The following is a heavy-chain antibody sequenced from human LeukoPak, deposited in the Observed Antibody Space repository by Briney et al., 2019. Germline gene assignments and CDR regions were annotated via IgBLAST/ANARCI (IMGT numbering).Heavy chain of an antibody. Sequence: GGSLRLSCAASAFTFRTYWMSWVRQAPGKGLEWVSVIYSGETTYYADSVKGRFTISRDTSVNTFFLQMDSVRAEDTAVYYCARENVDTALHRGLYSYYYHGLDVWGQGTTVTVSS. CDR3: ARENVDTALHRGLYSYYYHGLDV. CDR1: AFTFRTYW. CDR2: IYSGETT. J-gene: IGHJ6*02. V-gene: IGHV3-66*01. D-gene: IGHD5-18*01.